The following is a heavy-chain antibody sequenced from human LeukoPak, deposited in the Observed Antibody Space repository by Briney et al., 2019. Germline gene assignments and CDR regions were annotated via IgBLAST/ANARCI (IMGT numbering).Heavy chain of an antibody. D-gene: IGHD4-11*01. Sequence: GGSRRLSCEASGFGFSNYWMSWVRQAPGKGREWVANMNADGSEKNNFDSVKGRFTISRDNAQDSLYLQMNSLRAEDTAVYYCARDRGYSNFDYWGQGTLLTVSS. J-gene: IGHJ4*02. CDR1: GFGFSNYW. CDR2: MNADGSEK. CDR3: ARDRGYSNFDY. V-gene: IGHV3-7*01.